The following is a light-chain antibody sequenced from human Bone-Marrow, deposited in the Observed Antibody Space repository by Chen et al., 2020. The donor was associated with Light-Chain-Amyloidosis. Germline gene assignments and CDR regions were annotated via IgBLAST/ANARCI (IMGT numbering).Light chain of an antibody. Sequence: SYELTQPPSVSVSPGQTARITCSGDDMPTKYAYWYQQKPGQAPVLVVHRETERPSGISERFSCSSSGTTATLTISGVQAEDEADYHCQSADSSGTYEGIFGGGTKLTVL. CDR1: DMPTKY. J-gene: IGLJ2*01. V-gene: IGLV3-25*03. CDR2: RET. CDR3: QSADSSGTYEGI.